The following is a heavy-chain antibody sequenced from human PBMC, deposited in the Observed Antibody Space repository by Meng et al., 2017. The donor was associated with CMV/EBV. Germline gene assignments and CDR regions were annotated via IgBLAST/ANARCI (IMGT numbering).Heavy chain of an antibody. CDR3: ARAQYSSSCDY. CDR2: IYYSGST. Sequence: QGPLQESGPGPVKPSQTLSLPGTVSGGSISSGDYYWSWIRQPPGKGLEWIGYIYYSGSTYYNPSLKSRVTISVDTSKNQFSLKLSSVTAADTAVYYCARAQYSSSCDYWGQGTLVTVSS. CDR1: GGSISSGDYY. J-gene: IGHJ4*02. V-gene: IGHV4-30-4*08. D-gene: IGHD6-13*01.